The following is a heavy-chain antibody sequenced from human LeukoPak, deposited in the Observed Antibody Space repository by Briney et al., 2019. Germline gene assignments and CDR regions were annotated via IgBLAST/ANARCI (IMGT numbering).Heavy chain of an antibody. CDR3: ARHTYDILTGYYSISGTWFDP. CDR2: IYPGDSDF. D-gene: IGHD3-9*01. V-gene: IGHV5-51*01. CDR1: GYSFNDYW. J-gene: IGHJ5*01. Sequence: GESLKISCQASGYSFNDYWIVWVRQLPGRGLEGMGSIYPGDSDFRLSPSLEGRVTMSVDNSITTAFLQWRSLKASDTAMYYCARHTYDILTGYYSISGTWFDPWGQGTLVTVSS.